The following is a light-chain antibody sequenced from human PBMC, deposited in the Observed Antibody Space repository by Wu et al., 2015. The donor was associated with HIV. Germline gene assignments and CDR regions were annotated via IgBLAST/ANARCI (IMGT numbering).Light chain of an antibody. Sequence: EIVLTQSPATLSFSPGERATLFCRASQSVSGTLAWYQQKLGQAPRLLIYDASNRATGIPDRFSGGGSVTDFTLTIDSLEPEDSAVYFCQQYVSSPTFGQGTRLEIK. CDR2: DAS. V-gene: IGKV3-11*01. CDR1: QSVSGT. J-gene: IGKJ5*01. CDR3: QQYVSSPT.